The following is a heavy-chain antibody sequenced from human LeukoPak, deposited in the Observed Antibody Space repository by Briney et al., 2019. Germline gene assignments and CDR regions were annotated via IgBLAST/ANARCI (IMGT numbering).Heavy chain of an antibody. CDR2: IYYSGST. CDR1: GGSISSSSYY. D-gene: IGHD6-13*01. Sequence: PSETLSLTCTVSGGSISSSSYYWGWIRQPPGKGLEWIGSIYYSGSTYYNPSLKSRVTISVDTSKNQFSLKLSSVTAADTAVYYCASRKITGIAAAGGGIDYWGQGTLVTVSS. CDR3: ASRKITGIAAAGGGIDY. V-gene: IGHV4-39*07. J-gene: IGHJ4*02.